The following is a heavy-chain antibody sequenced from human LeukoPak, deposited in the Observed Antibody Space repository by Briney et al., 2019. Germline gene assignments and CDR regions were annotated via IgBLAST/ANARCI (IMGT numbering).Heavy chain of an antibody. J-gene: IGHJ4*02. CDR1: GGSISSSSYY. CDR2: INHSGST. V-gene: IGHV4-39*07. Sequence: PSETLSLTCTVSGGSISSSSYYWSWIRQPPGKGLEWIGEINHSGSTNYNPSLKSRVTISVDTSKNQFSLKLSSVTAADTAVYYCARWFGELFSDYWGQGTLVTVSS. D-gene: IGHD3-10*01. CDR3: ARWFGELFSDY.